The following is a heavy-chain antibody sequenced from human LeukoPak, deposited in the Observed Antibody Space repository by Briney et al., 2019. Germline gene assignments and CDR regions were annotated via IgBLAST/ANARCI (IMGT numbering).Heavy chain of an antibody. D-gene: IGHD2-2*01. CDR2: ISYDGSNK. J-gene: IGHJ4*02. V-gene: IGHV3-30*18. Sequence: GGSLRLSCAASGFTFSSYGMHWVRQAPGKGLEWVAVISYDGSNKYYADSVKGRFTISRDNSKNTLYLQMNSLRAEDTAVYYCAKEHCSSTSCYEDYWGQGTLVTVSS. CDR1: GFTFSSYG. CDR3: AKEHCSSTSCYEDY.